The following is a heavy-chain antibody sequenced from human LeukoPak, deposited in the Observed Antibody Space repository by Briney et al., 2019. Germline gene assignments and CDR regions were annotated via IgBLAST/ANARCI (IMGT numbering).Heavy chain of an antibody. CDR2: IKSKTDGGTT. CDR3: TTYRHYYGSGSYSYGMDV. D-gene: IGHD3-10*01. Sequence: GGSLRLSCAASGFTFSGSAMHWVRQAPGKGLEWVGRIKSKTDGGTTDYAAPVKGRFTISRDDSKNTLYLQMNSLKTEDTAVYYCTTYRHYYGSGSYSYGMDVWGQGTTVTVSS. CDR1: GFTFSGSA. V-gene: IGHV3-15*01. J-gene: IGHJ6*02.